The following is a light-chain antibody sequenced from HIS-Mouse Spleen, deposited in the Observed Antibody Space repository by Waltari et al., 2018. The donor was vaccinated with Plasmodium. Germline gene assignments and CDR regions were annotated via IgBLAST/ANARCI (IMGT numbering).Light chain of an antibody. CDR1: QLGYKY. Sequence: SYELTQPPSVSVSPGQQASITSSGDQLGYKYACWYQQKPGQSPVLVIYQDSKRPSGIPERFSGSNSGNTATLTISGTQAMDEADYYCQAWDSSTVVFGGGTKLTVL. CDR3: QAWDSSTVV. J-gene: IGLJ2*01. CDR2: QDS. V-gene: IGLV3-1*01.